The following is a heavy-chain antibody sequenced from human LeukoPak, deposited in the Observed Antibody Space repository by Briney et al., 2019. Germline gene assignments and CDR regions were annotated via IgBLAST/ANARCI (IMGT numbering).Heavy chain of an antibody. CDR1: GFTFSSYG. V-gene: IGHV3-30*02. D-gene: IGHD3-3*01. CDR2: IRYDGSNK. CDR3: AKDLLRFLETWYFDY. J-gene: IGHJ4*02. Sequence: PGGSLRLSCAASGFTFSSYGMHWVRQAPGKGLEWVAFIRYDGSNKYYADSVKGRFTISRDNSKNTLYLQMNSLRAEDTAVYYCAKDLLRFLETWYFDYWGQGTLVTVSS.